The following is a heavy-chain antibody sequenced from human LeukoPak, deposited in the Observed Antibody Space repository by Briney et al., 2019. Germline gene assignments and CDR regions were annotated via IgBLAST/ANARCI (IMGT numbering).Heavy chain of an antibody. CDR3: AREGSSGYSGYFDL. J-gene: IGHJ2*01. Sequence: GGSLRLSCAASGFTFSSYTMNWVRQAPGKGLEWVAHISTTSRAIYYADSVRGRFTVSRDNAKNSLFLQMNSLGAEDTAVYYCAREGSSGYSGYFDLWGRGTLVTVSS. D-gene: IGHD3-22*01. CDR1: GFTFSSYT. CDR2: ISTTSRAI. V-gene: IGHV3-48*01.